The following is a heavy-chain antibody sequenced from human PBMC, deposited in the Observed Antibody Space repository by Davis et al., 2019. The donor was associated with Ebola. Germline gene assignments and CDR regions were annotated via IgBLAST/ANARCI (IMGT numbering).Heavy chain of an antibody. CDR1: ESTFSTYG. D-gene: IGHD1-26*01. J-gene: IGHJ4*02. Sequence: GESLKISCAASESTFSTYGMSWVRQTPGEGLEWVSSISSSGSLTYYADSVKGRFTVSRDNSKNTVYLEMNGLRPEDTAQYYCARSTWMGATPLDYWGQGTLLTVSS. CDR3: ARSTWMGATPLDY. V-gene: IGHV3-21*01. CDR2: ISSSGSLT.